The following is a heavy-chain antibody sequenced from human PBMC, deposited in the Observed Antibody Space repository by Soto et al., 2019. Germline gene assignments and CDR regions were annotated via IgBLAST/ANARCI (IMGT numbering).Heavy chain of an antibody. V-gene: IGHV4-39*01. Sequence: SETLSLTCTVSGGSISSSSYYWGWIRQPPGKGLEWIGSIYYSGSTYYNPSLKSRVTISVDTSKNQFSLKLSTVTAADTAVYYCARQDCSSTSCYFYYYYGMDVWGQGTTVTVSS. CDR2: IYYSGST. D-gene: IGHD2-2*01. CDR1: GGSISSSSYY. J-gene: IGHJ6*02. CDR3: ARQDCSSTSCYFYYYYGMDV.